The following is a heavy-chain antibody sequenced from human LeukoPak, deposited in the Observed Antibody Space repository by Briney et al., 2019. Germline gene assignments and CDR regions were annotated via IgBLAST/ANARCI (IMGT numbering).Heavy chain of an antibody. Sequence: SETLSLTCTVSGGSISSYYWSWIRQPAGKGLEWIGYIYYSGSTNYNPSLKSRVTISVDTSKNQFSLKLSSVTAADTAVYYCARAQIVVPAAISYYYYGMDVWGQGTTVTVSS. CDR2: IYYSGST. D-gene: IGHD2-2*01. J-gene: IGHJ6*02. CDR3: ARAQIVVPAAISYYYYGMDV. CDR1: GGSISSYY. V-gene: IGHV4-59*01.